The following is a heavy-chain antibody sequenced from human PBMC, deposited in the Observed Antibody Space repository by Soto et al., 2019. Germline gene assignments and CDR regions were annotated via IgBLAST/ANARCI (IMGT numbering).Heavy chain of an antibody. J-gene: IGHJ4*02. CDR1: GGTFSSYA. Sequence: GASVKVSCKASGGTFSSYAISWVRQAPGQGLEWMGGIIPIFGTANYAQKFQGRVTITADESTSTAYMELSSLRSEDTAVYYCARENRRDGYTLFDYWGQGTLVTVSS. CDR3: ARENRRDGYTLFDY. CDR2: IIPIFGTA. V-gene: IGHV1-69*13. D-gene: IGHD5-12*01.